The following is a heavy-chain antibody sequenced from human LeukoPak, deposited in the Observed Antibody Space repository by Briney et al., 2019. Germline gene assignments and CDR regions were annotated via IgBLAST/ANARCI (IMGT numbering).Heavy chain of an antibody. CDR2: ISTDGSQT. V-gene: IGHV3-74*01. Sequence: GGSLGLSCEASGFTFSNYWMHWVRPPPGKGLMWVSQISTDGSQTFYADPVKGRFTISRDNAKNTLFLQMDSLRPEDTAVYYCVRSLRSADFWGQGTLVTVSS. CDR1: GFTFSNYW. J-gene: IGHJ4*02. CDR3: VRSLRSADF.